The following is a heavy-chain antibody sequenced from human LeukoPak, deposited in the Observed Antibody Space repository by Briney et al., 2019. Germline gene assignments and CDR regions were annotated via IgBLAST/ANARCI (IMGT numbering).Heavy chain of an antibody. V-gene: IGHV4-4*07. CDR3: ARASSGSYYYFDY. Sequence: PSETLSLTCTVSGGSISTYYWSWIRQPAGKGLEWMGRIYTSGSTNYNPSLRSRVTMSVDTSKNQFSLKLNSVTAADTAVYYCARASSGSYYYFDYWGQGTLVTVSS. D-gene: IGHD3-10*01. CDR1: GGSISTYY. CDR2: IYTSGST. J-gene: IGHJ4*02.